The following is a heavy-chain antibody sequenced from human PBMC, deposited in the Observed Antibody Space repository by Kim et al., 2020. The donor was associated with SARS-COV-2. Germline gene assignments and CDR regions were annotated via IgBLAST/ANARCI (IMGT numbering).Heavy chain of an antibody. CDR1: GYGFSSNG. CDR2: ISAYNGHT. J-gene: IGHJ4*02. D-gene: IGHD6-6*01. Sequence: ASVKVSCKASGYGFSSNGISWVRQAPGQGLEWLGWISAYNGHTNYAQTVQGRVTMTTDTSTSTAHMELRSLRSDDTAMYYCARAARAYSSSTPSAFWGQGTLVTVSS. V-gene: IGHV1-18*04. CDR3: ARAARAYSSSTPSAF.